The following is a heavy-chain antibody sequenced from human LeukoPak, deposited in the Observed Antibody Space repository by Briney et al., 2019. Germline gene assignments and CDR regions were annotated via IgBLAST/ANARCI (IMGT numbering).Heavy chain of an antibody. V-gene: IGHV1-69*02. CDR1: GGTFSSYT. CDR2: IIPILGIA. Sequence: EASVKVSCKASGGTFSSYTISWVRQAPGQGLEWMGRIIPILGIANYAQKFQGRVTITADKSTSTAYMELSSLRSEDTAVYYCARGNQLWLPHRYYYYMDVWGKGTTVIVSS. CDR3: ARGNQLWLPHRYYYYMDV. J-gene: IGHJ6*03. D-gene: IGHD5-18*01.